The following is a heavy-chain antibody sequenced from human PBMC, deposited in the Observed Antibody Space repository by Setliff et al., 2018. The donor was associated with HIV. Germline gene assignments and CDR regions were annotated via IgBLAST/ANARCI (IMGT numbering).Heavy chain of an antibody. D-gene: IGHD6-19*01. CDR3: ARDCVAVAGTGPDAFDI. V-gene: IGHV3-48*03. CDR1: GFTFSSYE. CDR2: ISNSGSTI. Sequence: PGGSLRLSCAASGFTFSSYEMNWVRQAPGKGLEWVSYISNSGSTIYYADSVKGRFTIPRDNAENSLYLQMNSLRAEDTAVYYCARDCVAVAGTGPDAFDIWGRGTMVTVSS. J-gene: IGHJ3*02.